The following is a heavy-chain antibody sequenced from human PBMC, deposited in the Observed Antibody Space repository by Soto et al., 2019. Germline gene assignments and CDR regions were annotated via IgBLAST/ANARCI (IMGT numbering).Heavy chain of an antibody. V-gene: IGHV3-23*01. J-gene: IGHJ5*02. CDR3: AKGGVDYYDSSGYYWFDP. CDR2: ISGRGGST. Sequence: GGSLRLSCAASGFTFSSYAMSWVRQAPGKGLEWVSAISGRGGSTYYADSVKGRFTISRDNSKNTRYLQMNGLGAEETAVYYCAKGGVDYYDSSGYYWFDPWGQGTLVTVSS. CDR1: GFTFSSYA. D-gene: IGHD3-22*01.